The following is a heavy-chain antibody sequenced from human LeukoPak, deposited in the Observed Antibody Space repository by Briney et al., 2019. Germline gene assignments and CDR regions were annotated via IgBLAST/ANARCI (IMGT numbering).Heavy chain of an antibody. CDR2: ISSSSSYI. J-gene: IGHJ4*02. CDR1: GFTFSSYS. D-gene: IGHD3-22*01. V-gene: IGHV3-21*01. Sequence: SGGSLRLSCAASGFTFSSYSMNWVRQAPGKGLEWVSSISSSSSYIYYADSVKGRFTISRDNAKNSLYLQMNSLRAEDTAVYYCARDAASYYYDSSGYLWGQGTLVTVSS. CDR3: ARDAASYYYDSSGYL.